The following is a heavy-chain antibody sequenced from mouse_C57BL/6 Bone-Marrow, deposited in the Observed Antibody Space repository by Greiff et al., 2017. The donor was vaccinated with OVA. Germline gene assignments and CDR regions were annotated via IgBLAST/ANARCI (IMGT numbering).Heavy chain of an antibody. Sequence: VQRVESGPGLVQPSQSLSITCTVSGFSLTSYGVHWVRQSPGKGLEWLGVIWRGGSTDYNAAFMSRLSITKDNSKSQVFFKMNSLQADDTAIYYCAKNSLVTNYFDYWGQGTTLTVSS. CDR1: GFSLTSYG. D-gene: IGHD2-3*01. J-gene: IGHJ2*01. CDR2: IWRGGST. V-gene: IGHV2-5*01. CDR3: AKNSLVTNYFDY.